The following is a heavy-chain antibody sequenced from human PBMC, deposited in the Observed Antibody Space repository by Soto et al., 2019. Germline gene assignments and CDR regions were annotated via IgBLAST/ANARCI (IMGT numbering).Heavy chain of an antibody. Sequence: SETLSLTCAVSGGSISSSYWWSWVRQPPGQGLEWIGEIYHTGSTAYNPSLQSRVTISVDKSKNQFSLKLSSVTAADTAVYYCATANSGSSRLGYWGQGTLVTVSS. V-gene: IGHV4-4*02. CDR3: ATANSGSSRLGY. CDR1: GGSISSSYW. D-gene: IGHD1-26*01. J-gene: IGHJ4*02. CDR2: IYHTGST.